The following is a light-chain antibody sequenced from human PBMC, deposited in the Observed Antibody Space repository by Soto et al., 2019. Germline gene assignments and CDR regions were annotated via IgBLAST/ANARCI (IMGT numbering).Light chain of an antibody. CDR3: SSYAGSSDIV. Sequence: QSALTQPPSASGSPGQSVTISCTGTSSGVGAYNFVSWYQQHPGRAPKLIISGVTNRPSGVPDRFSGSKSGNTASLTVSGLQADDEADYYCSSYAGSSDIVFGTGTKVTVL. CDR1: SSGVGAYNF. J-gene: IGLJ1*01. V-gene: IGLV2-8*01. CDR2: GVT.